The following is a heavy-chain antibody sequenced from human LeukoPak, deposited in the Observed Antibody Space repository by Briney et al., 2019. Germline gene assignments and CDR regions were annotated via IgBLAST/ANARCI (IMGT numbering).Heavy chain of an antibody. CDR1: GFTFSDYF. V-gene: IGHV3-11*04. Sequence: GGSLRLSCAASGFTFSDYFMSWIRQAPEKGLEWVSYIGPSSDNINYADSVKGRFTVSRDNAKNSVYLQMNRLRAEDTAVYYCARVNPSNSGFYAYWCQGTRVTVSA. CDR2: IGPSSDNI. J-gene: IGHJ1*01. D-gene: IGHD1-26*01. CDR3: ARVNPSNSGFYAY.